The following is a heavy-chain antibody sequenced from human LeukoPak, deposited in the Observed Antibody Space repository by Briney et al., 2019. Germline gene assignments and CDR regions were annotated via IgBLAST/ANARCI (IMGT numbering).Heavy chain of an antibody. Sequence: SETLSLTCTVSGGSISSSSYYWGWIRQPPGKGLEWIGSIYYSGSTYYNPSLKSRVTISVDTSKNQFSLKLSSVTAADTAVYYCARGDIQLWFHMDVWGKGTTVTVSS. J-gene: IGHJ6*03. CDR2: IYYSGST. V-gene: IGHV4-39*01. CDR1: GGSISSSSYY. CDR3: ARGDIQLWFHMDV. D-gene: IGHD5-18*01.